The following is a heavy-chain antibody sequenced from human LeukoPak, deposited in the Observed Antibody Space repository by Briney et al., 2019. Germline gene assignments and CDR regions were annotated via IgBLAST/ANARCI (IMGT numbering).Heavy chain of an antibody. CDR2: INHSGST. V-gene: IGHV4-34*01. D-gene: IGHD3-10*01. CDR1: GGSFSGYY. CDR3: ARRRGPFYSGSGSSYYYMDV. Sequence: PSETLSLTCAVYGGSFSGYYWSWIRQPPGKGLEWIGEINHSGSTNYIPSLKSRVTISVDTSKNQLSLKLSSVTAADTAVYYCARRRGPFYSGSGSSYYYMDVWGKGTTVTVSS. J-gene: IGHJ6*03.